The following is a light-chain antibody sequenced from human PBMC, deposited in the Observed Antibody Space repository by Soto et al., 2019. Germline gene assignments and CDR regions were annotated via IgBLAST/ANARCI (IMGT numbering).Light chain of an antibody. CDR3: QHYGSSPST. Sequence: EIVLTQSPGTLSLSPGERATLSCRASQSVSSNFLAWYQQKPGQAPRLLIYGASRRATGIPDRFSGSGSGPDFTLTISRLESEDFALYYCQHYGSSPSTFGQGTRLEIK. J-gene: IGKJ5*01. V-gene: IGKV3-20*01. CDR2: GAS. CDR1: QSVSSNF.